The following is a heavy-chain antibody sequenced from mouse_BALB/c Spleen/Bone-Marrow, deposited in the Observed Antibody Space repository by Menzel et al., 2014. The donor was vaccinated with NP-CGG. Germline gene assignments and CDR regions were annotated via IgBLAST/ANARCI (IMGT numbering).Heavy chain of an antibody. CDR3: ARVSYDYFDY. Sequence: VQLQQSGAELVRPGVSVKISCKGSGYTFTDYALHWVKQSHAKSLEWIGIISTYYSDASYNQKFKGKATMTVDKSSSTAYMELARLTSEDSAIYYCARVSYDYFDYWGQGTTLTVSS. J-gene: IGHJ2*01. CDR1: GYTFTDYA. V-gene: IGHV1S137*01. D-gene: IGHD1-1*01. CDR2: ISTYYSDA.